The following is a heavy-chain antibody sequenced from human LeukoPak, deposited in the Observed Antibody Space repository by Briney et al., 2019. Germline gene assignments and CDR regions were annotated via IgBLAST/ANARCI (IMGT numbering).Heavy chain of an antibody. CDR1: GYSFTSYW. J-gene: IGHJ3*02. D-gene: IGHD3-10*01. CDR2: IYPGDSDT. CDR3: ARQRITMVRGALDAFDI. Sequence: PGESLKISCKGSGYSFTSYWIGWVRQMPGKGLEWMGIIYPGDSDTRYSPSFQGQVTISADKSISTAYLQWSSLKASDTAMYYCARQRITMVRGALDAFDIWGQGTMVTVSS. V-gene: IGHV5-51*01.